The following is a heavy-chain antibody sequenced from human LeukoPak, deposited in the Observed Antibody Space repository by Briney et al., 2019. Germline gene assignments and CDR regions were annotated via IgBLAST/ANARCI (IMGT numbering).Heavy chain of an antibody. Sequence: PSETLSLTCTVSGGSISSYYWSWIRQPAGKGLEWIGLSGSTNYNPSLKSRVTMSVDTSKNQFSLKLSSVTAADTAVYYCARGGTVAGTRAAYYYYYMDVWGRGTPVTVSS. J-gene: IGHJ6*03. CDR3: ARGGTVAGTRAAYYYYYMDV. V-gene: IGHV4-4*07. CDR2: SGST. CDR1: GGSISSYY. D-gene: IGHD6-19*01.